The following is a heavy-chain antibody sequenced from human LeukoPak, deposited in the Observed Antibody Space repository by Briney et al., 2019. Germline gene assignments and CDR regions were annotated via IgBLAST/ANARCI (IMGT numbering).Heavy chain of an antibody. V-gene: IGHV3-30*02. CDR2: IRYDGSNK. CDR3: AKDPHDILTGYYMVDSDY. CDR1: GFTFSSYG. J-gene: IGHJ4*02. Sequence: PGGSLRLSCAASGFTFSSYGMHWVRQAPGKGLEWVAFIRYDGSNKYYADSVKGRFTISRDNSKNTLYLQMNSLRAEDTAVYYCAKDPHDILTGYYMVDSDYWGQGTLVTVSS. D-gene: IGHD3-9*01.